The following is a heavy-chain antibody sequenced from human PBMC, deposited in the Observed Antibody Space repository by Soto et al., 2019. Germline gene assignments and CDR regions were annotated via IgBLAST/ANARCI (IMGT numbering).Heavy chain of an antibody. V-gene: IGHV1-18*01. CDR1: CYTFTNFA. CDR3: ARGGAARHLDS. J-gene: IGHJ5*01. D-gene: IGHD6-6*01. CDR2: VSANNGFT. Sequence: GXSVKVSCKTSCYTFTNFALSWVRQAPGQGLEWIGFVSANNGFTHFAQKFQGRVSVKTDTSTSTVYLDLRSLSSDDTAVYYCARGGAARHLDSWGQGTQVTVSS.